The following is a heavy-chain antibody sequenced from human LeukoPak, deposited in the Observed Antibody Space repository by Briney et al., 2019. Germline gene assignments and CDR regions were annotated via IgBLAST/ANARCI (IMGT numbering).Heavy chain of an antibody. D-gene: IGHD2-15*01. CDR3: AKGVADGVEG. CDR1: GFTFSSYD. J-gene: IGHJ4*02. V-gene: IGHV3-23*01. CDR2: ISGSGGST. Sequence: PGGSLRLSCAASGFTFSSYDMNWVRQAPWKGLEWVSLISGSGGSTYYADSVKGRFTISRDNSRNTVYLQMNSLRDEDTAVYYCAKGVADGVEGWGQGTLVTVSS.